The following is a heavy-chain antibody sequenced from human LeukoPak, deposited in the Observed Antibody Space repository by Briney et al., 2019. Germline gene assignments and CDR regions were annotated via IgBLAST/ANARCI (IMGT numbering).Heavy chain of an antibody. Sequence: GGSLRLSCAASGFAFNNYAMTWVRQAPGKGPEWVSVINGGRGNSYYADSVKGRFTVSRDNSKNTLYLQMNSLRDEDTAVYYCAKGQGYNYGDSIDYWGQGTLVTVSS. J-gene: IGHJ4*02. CDR1: GFAFNNYA. CDR2: INGGRGNS. D-gene: IGHD5-18*01. V-gene: IGHV3-23*01. CDR3: AKGQGYNYGDSIDY.